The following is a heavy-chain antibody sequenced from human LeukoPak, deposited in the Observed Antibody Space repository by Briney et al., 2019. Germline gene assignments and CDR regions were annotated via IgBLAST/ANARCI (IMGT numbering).Heavy chain of an antibody. V-gene: IGHV4-39*01. CDR2: IYYSGST. Sequence: SETLSLTCTVSGDSISSSSYYWGWIRQPPGKGLEWIGSIYYSGSTYYNPSLKSRVTISVDTSKNQFSLKLSSVTAADTAVYYCARQVSGWRFDYWGQGTLVTVSS. CDR3: ARQVSGWRFDY. J-gene: IGHJ4*02. D-gene: IGHD6-19*01. CDR1: GDSISSSSYY.